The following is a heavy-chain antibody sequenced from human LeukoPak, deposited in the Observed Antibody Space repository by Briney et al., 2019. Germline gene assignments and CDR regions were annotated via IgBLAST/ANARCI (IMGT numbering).Heavy chain of an antibody. D-gene: IGHD3-10*01. Sequence: PSGTLSLTCAVYGGSFSGYYWSWIRQPPGKGLEWIGEINHSGSTNYNPSLKSRVTISVDTSKNQFSLKLSSVTAADTAVYYCARYYYGSGSPSSFDYWGQGTLVTVSS. CDR1: GGSFSGYY. CDR2: INHSGST. J-gene: IGHJ4*02. V-gene: IGHV4-34*01. CDR3: ARYYYGSGSPSSFDY.